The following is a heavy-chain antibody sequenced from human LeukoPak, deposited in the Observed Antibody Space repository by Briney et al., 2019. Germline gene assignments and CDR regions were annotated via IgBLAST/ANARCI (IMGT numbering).Heavy chain of an antibody. CDR3: ARPISYSSSFNWFDP. J-gene: IGHJ5*02. D-gene: IGHD6-13*01. CDR2: IKQDGSEK. Sequence: GGSLRLSCAASGFTFSSYWMSWVRQAPGKGLEWVANIKQDGSEKYYVDSVKGRFTISRDNAKNSLYLQMNSLRAEDTAVYYCARPISYSSSFNWFDPWGQGTLVTVSS. V-gene: IGHV3-7*01. CDR1: GFTFSSYW.